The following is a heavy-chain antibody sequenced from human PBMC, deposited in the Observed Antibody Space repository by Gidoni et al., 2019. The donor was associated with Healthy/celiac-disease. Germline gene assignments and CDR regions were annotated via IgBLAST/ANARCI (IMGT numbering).Heavy chain of an antibody. CDR1: GGSISSYY. CDR3: ATLKRGYYGSGSYFFQH. CDR2: IYYSGST. J-gene: IGHJ1*01. D-gene: IGHD3-10*01. Sequence: QVQLQESGPGLVKPSETLSLTCPVPGGSISSYYWSWIRQPPGKGLEWIGYIYYSGSTNYNPSLKSRVTISVDTSKNQFSLKLSSVTAADTAVYYCATLKRGYYGSGSYFFQHWGQGTLVTVSS. V-gene: IGHV4-59*08.